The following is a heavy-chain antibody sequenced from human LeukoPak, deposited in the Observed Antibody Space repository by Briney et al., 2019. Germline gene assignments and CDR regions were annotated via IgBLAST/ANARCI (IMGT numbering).Heavy chain of an antibody. CDR1: GYSFSIFG. CDR2: ISASNGNT. Sequence: ASVKVSCKTSGYSFSIFGVNWVRQAPGQGLEWVGWISASNGNTNYAQKFQGRVTITTDTSTSTAHMELRSLTSDDTAVYFCARAGAEVTTHFDYWGQGTLVTVSP. V-gene: IGHV1-18*01. CDR3: ARAGAEVTTHFDY. J-gene: IGHJ4*02. D-gene: IGHD2-21*02.